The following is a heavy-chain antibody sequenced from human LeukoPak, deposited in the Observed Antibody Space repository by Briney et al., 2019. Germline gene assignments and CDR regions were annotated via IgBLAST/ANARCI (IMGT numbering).Heavy chain of an antibody. CDR2: INPSGGST. J-gene: IGHJ6*03. Sequence: ASVKVSCKASGYTFTSYYMHWVRQAPGQGLEWMGIINPSGGSTSYAQKFQGRVTMTRDMSTSTVYMELSSLRSEATAVYYCAREAVVGTKPRDYYYYYMDVWGKGTTVTVSS. D-gene: IGHD2-15*01. CDR1: GYTFTSYY. V-gene: IGHV1-46*01. CDR3: AREAVVGTKPRDYYYYYMDV.